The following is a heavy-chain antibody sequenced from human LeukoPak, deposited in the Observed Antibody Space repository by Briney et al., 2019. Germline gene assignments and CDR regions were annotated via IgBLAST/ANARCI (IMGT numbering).Heavy chain of an antibody. CDR2: IYYTGST. CDR1: GGSISSYY. Sequence: SETLSLTCIVSGGSISSYYWSWIRQPPGKGLEWIGYIYYTGSTTYNPSLKSRVTISGDTSKNQFSLTLSSVTAADTAVYYCARDGKEGGFNYDYWGQGTLVTVSS. V-gene: IGHV4-59*12. D-gene: IGHD5-24*01. J-gene: IGHJ4*02. CDR3: ARDGKEGGFNYDY.